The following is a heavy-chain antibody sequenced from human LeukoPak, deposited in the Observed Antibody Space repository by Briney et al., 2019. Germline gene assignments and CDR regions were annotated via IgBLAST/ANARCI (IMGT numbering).Heavy chain of an antibody. CDR2: IRYDGTHK. Sequence: PGGSLRLSCAASGFTFSSYEMNWVRQAPGKGLEWVAFIRYDGTHKYYADSVKGRFTISRDNSKNTLYLQMNSLRAEDTALYYCAKDRPNSGWYVGWGYMDVWGKGTTVTVSS. CDR3: AKDRPNSGWYVGWGYMDV. CDR1: GFTFSSYE. J-gene: IGHJ6*03. V-gene: IGHV3-30*02. D-gene: IGHD6-19*01.